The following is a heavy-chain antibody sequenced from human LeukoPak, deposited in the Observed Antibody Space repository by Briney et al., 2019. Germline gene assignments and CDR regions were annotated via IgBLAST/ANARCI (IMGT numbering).Heavy chain of an antibody. Sequence: PGGSLRLSCAASGFTFSSYWMSWVRQAPGKGLEWVANIKKDGSEKYYVDSVKGRFTISRDNAKNSLYLQMNSLRAEDTAVYYCARDLSRIVVVPHYFDYWGQGTLVTVSS. V-gene: IGHV3-7*01. J-gene: IGHJ4*02. CDR1: GFTFSSYW. CDR3: ARDLSRIVVVPHYFDY. CDR2: IKKDGSEK. D-gene: IGHD3-22*01.